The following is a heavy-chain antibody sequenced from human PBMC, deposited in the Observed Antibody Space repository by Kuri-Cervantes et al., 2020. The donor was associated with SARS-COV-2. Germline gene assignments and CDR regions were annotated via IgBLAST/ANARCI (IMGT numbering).Heavy chain of an antibody. V-gene: IGHV4-61*01. CDR1: GGSVSSGSYY. Sequence: SETLSLTCTVSGGSVSSGSYYWSWIRQPPGKGLEWIGYIYYSGSTNYNPSLKSRVTISVDTSKNQFSLKLSSVTAADTAVYYCARGILGDDSIHYGMDVWGQGTSVTVSS. J-gene: IGHJ6*02. D-gene: IGHD2/OR15-2a*01. CDR2: IYYSGST. CDR3: ARGILGDDSIHYGMDV.